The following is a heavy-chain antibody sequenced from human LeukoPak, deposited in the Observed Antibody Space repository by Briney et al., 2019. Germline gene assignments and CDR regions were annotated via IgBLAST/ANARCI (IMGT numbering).Heavy chain of an antibody. D-gene: IGHD6-19*01. Sequence: GGSLRLSCAASGFTFSSYAMSWVRQAPGKGLEWVSAISGSGGSTYYADSVKGRFTISRDNSKNSLYLQMNSLRTEDTALYYCAKGQQWLAATHYYMDVWGKGTTVTVSS. J-gene: IGHJ6*03. CDR1: GFTFSSYA. CDR3: AKGQQWLAATHYYMDV. CDR2: ISGSGGST. V-gene: IGHV3-23*01.